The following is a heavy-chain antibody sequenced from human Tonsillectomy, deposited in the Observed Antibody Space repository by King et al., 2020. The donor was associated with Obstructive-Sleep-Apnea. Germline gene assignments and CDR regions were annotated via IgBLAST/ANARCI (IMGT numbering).Heavy chain of an antibody. CDR3: ARAVNGDYVDY. J-gene: IGHJ4*02. Sequence: QLQESGSGLVKPSQTLSLTCAVSGGSISSGGYSWSWIRQPPGKGLECFGYIYHSGSTSSNPSLTSRVTISLDRSKNQFSLKLSSVTAADTAVYYCARAVNGDYVDYWGQGTLVTVSS. D-gene: IGHD4-17*01. CDR1: GGSISSGGYS. CDR2: IYHSGST. V-gene: IGHV4-30-2*01.